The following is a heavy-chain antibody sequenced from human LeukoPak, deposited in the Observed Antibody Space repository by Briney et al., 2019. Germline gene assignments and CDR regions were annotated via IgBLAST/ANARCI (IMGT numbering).Heavy chain of an antibody. CDR1: GFTFSSYG. D-gene: IGHD6-13*01. V-gene: IGHV3-30*18. CDR2: ISYDGSNK. J-gene: IGHJ4*02. CDR3: AKSRAAAGTLVDY. Sequence: GGSLRLSCAASGFTFSSYGMHWVRQAPGKGLEWVAVISYDGSNKYYADSVKGRFTISRDNSKNTLYLQMNSLRAEDTAVYYCAKSRAAAGTLVDYWGQGTQVTVSS.